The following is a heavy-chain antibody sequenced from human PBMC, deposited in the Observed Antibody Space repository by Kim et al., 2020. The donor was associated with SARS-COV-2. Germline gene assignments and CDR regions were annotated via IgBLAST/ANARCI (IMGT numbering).Heavy chain of an antibody. J-gene: IGHJ3*02. Sequence: GGSLRLSCAASVFTLSNYEVNWVRQAPGKGLEWISYISSTGRTKNYADSVKGRFSMSTDNANNSLYLQMNSLRAEDTAVYFCARETVVTPDAFDIWGQGTMLTVSS. CDR1: VFTLSNYE. V-gene: IGHV3-48*03. CDR2: ISSTGRTK. CDR3: ARETVVTPDAFDI. D-gene: IGHD2-21*02.